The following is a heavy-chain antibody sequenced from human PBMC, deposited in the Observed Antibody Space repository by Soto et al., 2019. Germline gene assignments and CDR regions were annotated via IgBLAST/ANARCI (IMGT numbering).Heavy chain of an antibody. D-gene: IGHD4-4*01. Sequence: SETLSLTCAVYGGSFSGYYWSWIRQPPGKGLEWIGEINHSGSTNYNPSLKSRVTISVDTSKNQFSLKLSSVTAADTVVYYCARVRLQVGLGYFDYWGQGTLVTVSS. V-gene: IGHV4-34*01. CDR3: ARVRLQVGLGYFDY. J-gene: IGHJ4*02. CDR1: GGSFSGYY. CDR2: INHSGST.